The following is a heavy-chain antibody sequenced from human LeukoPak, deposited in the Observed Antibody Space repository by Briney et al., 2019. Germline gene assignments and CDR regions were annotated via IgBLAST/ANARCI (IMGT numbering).Heavy chain of an antibody. J-gene: IGHJ6*03. CDR2: IYSGGST. Sequence: GGSLRLSCAASGFTVSSNYISWVRQAPGKGLEWVSVIYSGGSTYYADSVKGRFTISRDNSKNTLYLQMNSLRAEDTAVYYCARAPFDSSGYYYDFYYYYMDVWGKGTTVTVSS. V-gene: IGHV3-53*01. CDR1: GFTVSSNY. CDR3: ARAPFDSSGYYYDFYYYYMDV. D-gene: IGHD3-22*01.